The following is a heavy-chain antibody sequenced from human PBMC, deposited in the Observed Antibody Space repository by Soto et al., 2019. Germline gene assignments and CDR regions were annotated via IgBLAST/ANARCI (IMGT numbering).Heavy chain of an antibody. CDR3: VRDLCNGYTGNV. V-gene: IGHV4-30-4*08. D-gene: IGHD5-18*01. CDR1: GAIVTSGENY. CDR2: IYDSGVT. Sequence: PSETLSLTCSVSGAIVTSGENYWSWVRQPPGKGLEWIGYIYDSGVTNYTPALKGRVTLSLDRPNNEVSLKLRSVTAADTAVYFCVRDLCNGYTGNVWGHGTLVTVSS. J-gene: IGHJ3*01.